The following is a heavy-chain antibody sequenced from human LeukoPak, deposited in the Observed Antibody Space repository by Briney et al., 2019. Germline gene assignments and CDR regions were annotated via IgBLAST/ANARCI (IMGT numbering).Heavy chain of an antibody. CDR1: GFVFSASY. Sequence: GGSLRLSCAASGFVFSASYMSWVRKAPGKGLMWVATIKPDGSEKYHVDSVSGRFTISRDNTNDSLFLQMNSLRVDDTAVYYCVRGGTYWTVSWGQGTLVNVS. CDR2: IKPDGSEK. V-gene: IGHV3-7*01. J-gene: IGHJ5*01. CDR3: VRGGTYWTVS.